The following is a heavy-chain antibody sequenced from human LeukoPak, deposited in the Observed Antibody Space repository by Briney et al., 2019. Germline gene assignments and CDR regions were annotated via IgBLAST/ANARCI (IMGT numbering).Heavy chain of an antibody. CDR3: ARDIGVGATGGLGY. CDR2: IDNSDTTI. J-gene: IGHJ4*02. Sequence: PGGSLRLSCAASGFTFSNYEMHWLRQAPGKGLEWVSYIDNSDTTIYYADSVKGRLTISRDNAKNSLYLQMNSLRAEDTAVYYCARDIGVGATGGLGYWGQGTLVTVSS. D-gene: IGHD1-26*01. CDR1: GFTFSNYE. V-gene: IGHV3-48*03.